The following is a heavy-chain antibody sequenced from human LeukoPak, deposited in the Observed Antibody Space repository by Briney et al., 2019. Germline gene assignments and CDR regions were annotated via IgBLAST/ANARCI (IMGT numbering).Heavy chain of an antibody. D-gene: IGHD2-2*02. CDR3: ARGYCTSSSCYNDY. Sequence: GGSLRLSCAASGFTVNNNYMTWVRQAPGKGLEWVATMSFDVNNKYYADSVRGRFTISRDNSKNTLYLQMNSLRAEDTAVYSCARGYCTSSSCYNDYWGQGTLVTVSS. V-gene: IGHV3-30*03. CDR2: MSFDVNNK. CDR1: GFTVNNNY. J-gene: IGHJ4*02.